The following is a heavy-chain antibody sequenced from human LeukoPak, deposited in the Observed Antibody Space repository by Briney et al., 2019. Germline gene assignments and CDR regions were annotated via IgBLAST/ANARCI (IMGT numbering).Heavy chain of an antibody. CDR2: IYYSGST. J-gene: IGHJ4*02. Sequence: SETLSLTCTVSGGSISSYYWSWIRQPPGKGLEWIGYIYYSGSTNYNPSLKSRVTISVDTSKNQFSLKLSSVTAADTAAYYCASGWSSSWYYFDYWGQGTLVTVSS. V-gene: IGHV4-59*01. CDR1: GGSISSYY. D-gene: IGHD6-13*01. CDR3: ASGWSSSWYYFDY.